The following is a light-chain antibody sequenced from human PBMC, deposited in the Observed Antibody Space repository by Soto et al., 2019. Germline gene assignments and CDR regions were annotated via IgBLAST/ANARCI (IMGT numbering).Light chain of an antibody. CDR1: QGIGDT. CDR2: GAS. Sequence: EIVLTQSPATLSVSPGEGVTLSCRASQGIGDTLAWYQHKPGQAPRLLIYGASTRATGIPARFSGSGSGTEFTLTINSLQSEDFAVYYCQQYNNWPRTFGQGTKVDIK. CDR3: QQYNNWPRT. V-gene: IGKV3-15*01. J-gene: IGKJ1*01.